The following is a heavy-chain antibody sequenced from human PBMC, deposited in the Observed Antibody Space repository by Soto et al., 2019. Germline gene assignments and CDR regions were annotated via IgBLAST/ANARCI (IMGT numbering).Heavy chain of an antibody. CDR1: GFTFSNAW. Sequence: GSLRLSCAASGFTFSNAWMSWVRQAPGKGLEWVGRIKSKTDGGTTDYAAPVKGRFTISRDDSKNTLYLQMNSLKTEDTAVYYCTTLGYCSGGSWYDYHYGLDVWGQGTTVTVSS. CDR3: TTLGYCSGGSWYDYHYGLDV. D-gene: IGHD2-15*01. CDR2: IKSKTDGGTT. J-gene: IGHJ6*02. V-gene: IGHV3-15*01.